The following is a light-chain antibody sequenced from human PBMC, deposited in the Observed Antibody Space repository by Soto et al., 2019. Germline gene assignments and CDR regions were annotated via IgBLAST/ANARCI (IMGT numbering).Light chain of an antibody. CDR1: TGAVTNGHY. CDR2: DTT. J-gene: IGLJ1*01. V-gene: IGLV7-46*01. CDR3: LLSYNGPYV. Sequence: QAVVTQEPSLTVSPGGTVTLTCGSSTGAVTNGHYPYWFQQKPGQAPRTLIYDTTNRHSWTPARFPGSLLGGKAALTLSGAQREDEAEYYCLLSYNGPYVFGTGTKVTVL.